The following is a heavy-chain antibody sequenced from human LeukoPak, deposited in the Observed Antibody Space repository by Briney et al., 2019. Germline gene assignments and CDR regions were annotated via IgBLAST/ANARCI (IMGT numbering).Heavy chain of an antibody. J-gene: IGHJ4*02. Sequence: PSETLSLTCAVSGYSISSGYYWGWIRQPPGKGLEWIGSIYHSGSTYYNPSLKTRVTISVDTSKTQFSLKLSSVTAADTAVYYCARLAVAGPKVDYWGQGTLVTVSS. CDR3: ARLAVAGPKVDY. CDR2: IYHSGST. V-gene: IGHV4-38-2*01. D-gene: IGHD6-19*01. CDR1: GYSISSGYY.